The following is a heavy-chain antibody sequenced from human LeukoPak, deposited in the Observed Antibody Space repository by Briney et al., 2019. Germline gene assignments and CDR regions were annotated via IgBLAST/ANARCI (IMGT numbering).Heavy chain of an antibody. Sequence: QPGRSLRLSCVASGFTFSSYGMHWVRQAPGKGLERVAVIWYDGSNKYYADSVKGRFTISRDNSKNTLYLQMNSLRGEDTAVYFCVRGSSSWYSDWLDPWGQGTLVTVSS. CDR3: VRGSSSWYSDWLDP. J-gene: IGHJ5*02. D-gene: IGHD6-13*01. CDR2: IWYDGSNK. V-gene: IGHV3-33*01. CDR1: GFTFSSYG.